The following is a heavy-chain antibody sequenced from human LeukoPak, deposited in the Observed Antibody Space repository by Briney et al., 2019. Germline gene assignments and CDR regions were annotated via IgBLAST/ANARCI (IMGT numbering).Heavy chain of an antibody. J-gene: IGHJ4*02. V-gene: IGHV4-61*02. Sequence: SETLSLTCTVSGGSISSGSYYWSWIRQPAGKGLEWIGRIYTSGSTNYNPSLKSRVTISVDTSKNQFSLKLSSVTAADTAVYYCARRHGRDGYTIPGEFGYWGQGTLVTVSS. CDR2: IYTSGST. CDR1: GGSISSGSYY. CDR3: ARRHGRDGYTIPGEFGY. D-gene: IGHD5-24*01.